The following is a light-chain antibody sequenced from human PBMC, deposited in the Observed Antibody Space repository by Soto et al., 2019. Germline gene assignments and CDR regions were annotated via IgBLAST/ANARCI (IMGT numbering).Light chain of an antibody. Sequence: DIQMTQSPSTLSASVGDRVTITCRSSQSISSWLAWYQQKPGKAPKLLIYYASSLESGVPSRFSGSGTGTEFPLTISSLQPDDFATYYCQQYNSYSRRTFGQGTKVEIK. CDR1: QSISSW. V-gene: IGKV1-5*01. CDR3: QQYNSYSRRT. J-gene: IGKJ1*01. CDR2: YAS.